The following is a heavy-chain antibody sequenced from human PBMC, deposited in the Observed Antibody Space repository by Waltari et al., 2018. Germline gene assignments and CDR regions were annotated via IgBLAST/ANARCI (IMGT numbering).Heavy chain of an antibody. V-gene: IGHV3-23*01. CDR1: GFNFRTYA. D-gene: IGHD3-22*01. J-gene: IGHJ4*02. CDR3: AWDSSGYYAFDF. CDR2: ITGGGGGT. Sequence: EVQLLESGGDLVQPVGSLTLSCAGSGFNFRTYALGWVRQAPGNGLEWVSTITGGGGGTYYAGDGKGRFTTFRDNSKKMLYLEMSRLSVEDTAIYYCAWDSSGYYAFDFWGQGTLVAVSS.